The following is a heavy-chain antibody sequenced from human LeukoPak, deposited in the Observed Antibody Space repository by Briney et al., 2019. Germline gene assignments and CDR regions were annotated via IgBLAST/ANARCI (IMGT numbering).Heavy chain of an antibody. CDR1: GFTFSSYA. Sequence: PGGSLRLSCAASGFTFSSYAMTWVRQAPGKGLEWVSGISGSGSGTYYADSVKGRFTISRDNSKTTLYLQMNSLRAEDTAVYYCARAVVVAHFDPWGQGTLVTVSS. D-gene: IGHD2-21*01. V-gene: IGHV3-23*01. J-gene: IGHJ5*02. CDR3: ARAVVVAHFDP. CDR2: ISGSGSGT.